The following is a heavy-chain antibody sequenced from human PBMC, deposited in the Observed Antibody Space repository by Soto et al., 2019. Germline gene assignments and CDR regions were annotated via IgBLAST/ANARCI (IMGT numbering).Heavy chain of an antibody. CDR3: ARLVAPGFSFGYCSGGSCCPPPTGWFDP. CDR2: IYYSGST. Sequence: PSETLSLTNTVSGVSISSSSYYWVWKRQPPGKGLEWIGSIYYSGSTYYNPSLKSRVTISVDTSRNQFSLKLSSVTAADTAAYYCARLVAPGFSFGYCSGGSCCPPPTGWFDPWGQGTLVTVSS. V-gene: IGHV4-39*01. CDR1: GVSISSSSYY. J-gene: IGHJ5*02. D-gene: IGHD2-15*01.